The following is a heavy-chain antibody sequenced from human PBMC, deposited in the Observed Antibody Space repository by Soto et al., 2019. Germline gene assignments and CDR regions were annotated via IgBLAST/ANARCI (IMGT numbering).Heavy chain of an antibody. CDR3: ARWSYLDY. V-gene: IGHV3-23*01. CDR1: GFTFSNYA. J-gene: IGHJ4*02. CDR2: ISGSGGST. D-gene: IGHD3-3*01. Sequence: EVQLLESGGDLVQPGGSLRLSCAASGFTFSNYAMSWVRQAPGKGLEWVSTISGSGGSTYYADAVKGRFSISRDTSQNTLYLQMNSLRADDTAIYYCARWSYLDYWGQGTRVTVSS.